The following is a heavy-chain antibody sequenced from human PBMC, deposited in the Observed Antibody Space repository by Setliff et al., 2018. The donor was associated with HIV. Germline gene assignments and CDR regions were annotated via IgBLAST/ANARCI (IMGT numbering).Heavy chain of an antibody. CDR2: ISPNFGHT. D-gene: IGHD6-13*01. Sequence: EASVKVSCKASGYTFTTYGISWVRQAPGHGLEWMGWISPNFGHTRYAQKLQGRVTMTSDTSTSTVYMELSSLGSEDTALYYCARDLAGIAAAFDIWGQGTMVTVSS. CDR3: ARDLAGIAAAFDI. J-gene: IGHJ3*02. V-gene: IGHV1-18*01. CDR1: GYTFTTYG.